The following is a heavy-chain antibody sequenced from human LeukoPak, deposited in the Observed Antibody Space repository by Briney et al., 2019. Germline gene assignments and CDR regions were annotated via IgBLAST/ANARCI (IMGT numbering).Heavy chain of an antibody. CDR1: GYTFTSFG. J-gene: IGHJ4*02. D-gene: IGHD2-15*01. Sequence: ASVKVSCKPSGYTFTSFGISWVRQAPGQGLEWTGWIGAYNGDTNYAQKFQGRVTMTTDTSTSTAYMDLRSLRSDDTAVYYCTRDHCRGDNCPSFDYWGQGTLVTVSS. V-gene: IGHV1-18*04. CDR2: IGAYNGDT. CDR3: TRDHCRGDNCPSFDY.